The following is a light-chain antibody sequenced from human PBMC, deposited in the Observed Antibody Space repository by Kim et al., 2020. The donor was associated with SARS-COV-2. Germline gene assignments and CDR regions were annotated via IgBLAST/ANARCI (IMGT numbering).Light chain of an antibody. CDR1: KLGDKY. V-gene: IGLV3-1*01. CDR2: EDS. J-gene: IGLJ2*01. CDR3: QAWGSRTAV. Sequence: SYELTQPPSVSVSPGLTASITCSGDKLGDKYTYWYQQKPGQSPVLVIYEDSKRPSGIPERFSASNSENTATLTISGTQAIDEADYYCQAWGSRTAVFGGGTQLTVL.